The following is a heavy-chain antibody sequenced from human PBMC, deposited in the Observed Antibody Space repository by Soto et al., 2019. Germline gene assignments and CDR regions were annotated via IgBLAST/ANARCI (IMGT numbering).Heavy chain of an antibody. J-gene: IGHJ4*02. CDR1: GFNIRDHY. CDR3: VREGFFTLDF. Sequence: DVQLVESGGGLVQPGGSLRLSCAASGFNIRDHYMDWVRQAPGKGLEWVGLIRNKGERYTTEHSASMKGRFVISRYDSKNSVYLQMNRLKTADPAVYFYVREGFFTLDFWGQGTLVTVSS. V-gene: IGHV3-72*01. CDR2: IRNKGERYTT.